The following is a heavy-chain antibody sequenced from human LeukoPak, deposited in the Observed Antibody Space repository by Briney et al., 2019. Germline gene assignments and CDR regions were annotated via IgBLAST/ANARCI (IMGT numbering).Heavy chain of an antibody. D-gene: IGHD2-15*01. J-gene: IGHJ5*02. Sequence: SETLSLTCAVYGGSFSGYYWSWIRQPPGKGLEWIGAINHSGSTNYNPSLKSRVTISVDTSKNQFSLKLSSVTAADTAVYHCARGPRCSGGSCYSVRVDPWSQGTLVTVSS. V-gene: IGHV4-34*01. CDR2: INHSGST. CDR1: GGSFSGYY. CDR3: ARGPRCSGGSCYSVRVDP.